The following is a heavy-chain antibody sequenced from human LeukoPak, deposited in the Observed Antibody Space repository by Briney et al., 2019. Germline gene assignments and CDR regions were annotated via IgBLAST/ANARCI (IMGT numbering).Heavy chain of an antibody. Sequence: SETRSRACTVSGGSIGSSTYYWVWIRQPPGKGLEWIATIYYSGSTYYNPSLKSRVTISVDTSNNQFSLTLSSVTAADTAMYYCARHSDYVGDSSLDTDAFDVWGRGTMVTVSS. CDR3: ARHSDYVGDSSLDTDAFDV. V-gene: IGHV4-39*01. CDR1: GGSIGSSTYY. CDR2: IYYSGST. D-gene: IGHD4-23*01. J-gene: IGHJ3*01.